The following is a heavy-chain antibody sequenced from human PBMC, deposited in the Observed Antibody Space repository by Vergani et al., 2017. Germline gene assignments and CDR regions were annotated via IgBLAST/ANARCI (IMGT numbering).Heavy chain of an antibody. D-gene: IGHD2-15*01. CDR1: GFTFSSYS. V-gene: IGHV3-48*01. CDR3: ARDPRYCSGGSCYRYYYYMDV. CDR2: ISSSSSTI. Sequence: EVQLVESGGGLVQPGGSLRLSCAASGFTFSSYSMNWVRQAPGKGLEWVSYISSSSSTIYYADSVKGRFTISRDNAKNSLYLQMNSLRAEYTAVYYCARDPRYCSGGSCYRYYYYMDVWGKGTTVTVSS. J-gene: IGHJ6*03.